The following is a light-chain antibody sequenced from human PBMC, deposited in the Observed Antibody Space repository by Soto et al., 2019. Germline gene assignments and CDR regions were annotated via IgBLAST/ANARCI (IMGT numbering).Light chain of an antibody. Sequence: QSVLTQPRSVSGSPGQSVTISCTGTSSDVGGYNYVSWYQQHPGKAPKLMIYDVSKRPSGVPDRFSGSKSGDTASLTISGLKDEDEADYYCCSYAGSYRGVFGGGTKLTVL. CDR1: SSDVGGYNY. V-gene: IGLV2-11*01. J-gene: IGLJ2*01. CDR3: CSYAGSYRGV. CDR2: DVS.